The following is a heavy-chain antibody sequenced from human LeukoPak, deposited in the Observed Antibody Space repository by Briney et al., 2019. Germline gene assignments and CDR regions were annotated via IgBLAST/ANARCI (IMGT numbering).Heavy chain of an antibody. CDR1: GFTFSDLF. CDR3: ASIRGVFGY. V-gene: IGHV3-72*01. CDR2: TKDKGYSYTT. J-gene: IGHJ4*02. Sequence: GGSLRLSCAVSGFTFSDLFMDWVRQAPGKGLEWVGRTKDKGYSYTTEYAASVKGRFTISRDDSKNLVYLQMISLKTEDTAVYYCASIRGVFGYWGQGTLVTVSS. D-gene: IGHD3-10*01.